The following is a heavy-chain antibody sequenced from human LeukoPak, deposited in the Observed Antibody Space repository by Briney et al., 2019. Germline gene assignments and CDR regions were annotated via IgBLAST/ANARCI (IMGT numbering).Heavy chain of an antibody. J-gene: IGHJ3*02. CDR2: ISWKSDSI. D-gene: IGHD5-18*01. V-gene: IGHV3-9*01. CDR1: AFTFDDYA. CDR3: EKDTDRYGYYDAFDI. Sequence: PGGSLRLSCPASAFTFDDYAMQWGRQAPGKGLGWVSGISWKSDSIGDADSVKGQFTISRDNANNSLSQQMKSLRPEDTALYYCEKDTDRYGYYDAFDIWGQGRMVTVS.